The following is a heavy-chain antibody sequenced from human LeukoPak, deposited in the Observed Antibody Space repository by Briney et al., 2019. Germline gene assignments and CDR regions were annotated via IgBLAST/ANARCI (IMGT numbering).Heavy chain of an antibody. Sequence: GGSLRLSCAASGFNFFTYGMHWVRQAPGKGLEWVAVIWYDGSNKYYADSVKGRFTISRDNSKSTLSLQMNSLRAEDTAVYYCARDRVIQGYSSGWLFDYWGQGTLVTVSS. J-gene: IGHJ4*02. D-gene: IGHD6-19*01. CDR3: ARDRVIQGYSSGWLFDY. CDR1: GFNFFTYG. CDR2: IWYDGSNK. V-gene: IGHV3-33*01.